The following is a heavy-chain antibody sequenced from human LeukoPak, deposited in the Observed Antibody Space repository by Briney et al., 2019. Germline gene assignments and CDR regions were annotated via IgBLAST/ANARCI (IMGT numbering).Heavy chain of an antibody. CDR2: ISYDGSNK. Sequence: GGSLRLSCAASGFTFSSYAMSWVRQAPGKGLEWVAVISYDGSNKYYADSVKGRFTISRDNSKNTLYLQMNSLRAEDTAVYYCARATEYCSGGSCYPYGMDVWGQGTTVTVSS. D-gene: IGHD2-15*01. J-gene: IGHJ6*02. CDR3: ARATEYCSGGSCYPYGMDV. V-gene: IGHV3-30-3*01. CDR1: GFTFSSYA.